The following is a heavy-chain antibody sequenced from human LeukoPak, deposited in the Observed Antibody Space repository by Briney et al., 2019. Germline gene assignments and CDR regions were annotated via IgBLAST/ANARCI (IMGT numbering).Heavy chain of an antibody. CDR1: GFIYSDWW. J-gene: IGHJ4*02. D-gene: IGHD3/OR15-3a*01. CDR2: INTDGTGK. CDR3: TRISLAEGLEF. V-gene: IGHV3-7*01. Sequence: GGSLRLSCVASGFIYSDWWMNWARQAPGKGLEWVANINTDGTGKYYVDSVKGRFTVSRDNTKNSLYLEMASLKAEDTAVCYCTRISLAEGLEFWGQGILVTVSS.